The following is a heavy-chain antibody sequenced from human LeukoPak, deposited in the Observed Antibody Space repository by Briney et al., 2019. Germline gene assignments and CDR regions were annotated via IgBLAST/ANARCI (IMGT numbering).Heavy chain of an antibody. CDR2: IKQDGSEK. V-gene: IGHV3-7*01. J-gene: IGHJ4*02. Sequence: GGSLRLSCAASGFTFSSYWMSWVRQAPGKGLEWVANIKQDGSEKYYVDSVKGRSTISRDNAKNSLYLQMNSLRAEDTAVYYCARGVGLYYFDYWGQGTLVTVSS. D-gene: IGHD1-26*01. CDR3: ARGVGLYYFDY. CDR1: GFTFSSYW.